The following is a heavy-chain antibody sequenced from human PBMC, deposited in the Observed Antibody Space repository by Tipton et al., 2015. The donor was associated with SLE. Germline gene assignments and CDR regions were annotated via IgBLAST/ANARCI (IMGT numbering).Heavy chain of an antibody. CDR2: IKEDGGEK. CDR1: GFTFSNYW. J-gene: IGHJ4*02. CDR3: ATRQGSGWYQSFDY. D-gene: IGHD6-19*01. V-gene: IGHV3-7*01. Sequence: SLRLSCAASGFTFSNYWMTWVRQAPGEGLEWVANIKEDGGEKSYVDSVKGRFTISRDNAKNSLYLQMDNLRPEDTAVYYCATRQGSGWYQSFDYWGQGSLVTVSS.